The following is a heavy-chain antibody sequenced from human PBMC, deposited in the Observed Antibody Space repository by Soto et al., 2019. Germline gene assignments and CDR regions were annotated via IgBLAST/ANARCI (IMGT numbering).Heavy chain of an antibody. CDR1: GGSISSYY. CDR2: IYYSGST. J-gene: IGHJ3*02. D-gene: IGHD4-17*01. Sequence: QVQLQESGPGLVKPSETLSLTCTVSGGSISSYYWSWIRQPPGKGLEWIGYIYYSGSTNYNPPLKSRVTISVDTSKNQFSLKLSSVTAADTAVYYCARRYGYAFDIWGQGTMVTVSS. CDR3: ARRYGYAFDI. V-gene: IGHV4-59*01.